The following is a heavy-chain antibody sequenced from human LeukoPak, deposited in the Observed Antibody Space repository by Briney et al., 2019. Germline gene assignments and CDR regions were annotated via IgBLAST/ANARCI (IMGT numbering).Heavy chain of an antibody. CDR3: ARVGPWVNPDYYYYYMDV. Sequence: GESLKISCKGSGYSFTNYWIGWVRQMPGKGLEWMGIIYAADSDTRYSPSFQGQVTISVDKSISTAYLQWSSLKASDTAMYYCARVGPWVNPDYYYYYMDVWGKGTTVTVSS. J-gene: IGHJ6*03. D-gene: IGHD1-14*01. CDR2: IYAADSDT. CDR1: GYSFTNYW. V-gene: IGHV5-51*01.